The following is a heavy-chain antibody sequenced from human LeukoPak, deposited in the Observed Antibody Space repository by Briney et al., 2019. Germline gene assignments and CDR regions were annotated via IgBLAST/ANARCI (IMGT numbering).Heavy chain of an antibody. J-gene: IGHJ5*02. CDR2: IYYSGST. D-gene: IGHD1-26*01. CDR3: AKDLYSGSYQGWFDP. CDR1: GGSISSYY. V-gene: IGHV4-59*12. Sequence: SETLSLTCTVSGGSISSYYWSWIRQPPGKGLEWIGYIYYSGSTNYNPSLKSRVTISVDTSENQFSLKLSSVTAADTAVYYCAKDLYSGSYQGWFDPWGQGTLVTVSS.